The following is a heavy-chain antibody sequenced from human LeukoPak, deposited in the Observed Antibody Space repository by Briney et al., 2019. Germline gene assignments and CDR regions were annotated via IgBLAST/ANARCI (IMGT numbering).Heavy chain of an antibody. D-gene: IGHD3-10*01. V-gene: IGHV3-23*01. Sequence: GGSLRLSCAASGFTFRSFSMTWVRQAPGKGLQWVSVISGSGGTTHYTDSVKGRFTISRDNSQNTLFLQMDSLRAEDTAVYYCAKDVIRGSISYFDSWGQGTQVAVSS. J-gene: IGHJ4*03. CDR1: GFTFRSFS. CDR2: ISGSGGTT. CDR3: AKDVIRGSISYFDS.